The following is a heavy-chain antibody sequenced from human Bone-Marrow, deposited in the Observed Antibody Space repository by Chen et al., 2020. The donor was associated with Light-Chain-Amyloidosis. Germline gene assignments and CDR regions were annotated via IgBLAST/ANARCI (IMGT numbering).Heavy chain of an antibody. CDR2: VYHTGDA. CDR3: ARAPPYDSGTSGLDY. V-gene: IGHV4-38-2*01. J-gene: IGHJ4*02. Sequence: QLQLQESGQGLVQPSETLSLTCVVSGHLITDGYYWGWIRQPPGKGLEWIGNVYHTGDAHYNASLESRVTISVDTSENQFSLKLTSVTAEDTAVYYCARAPPYDSGTSGLDYWGQGTLVIVSS. D-gene: IGHD3-10*01. CDR1: GHLITDGYY.